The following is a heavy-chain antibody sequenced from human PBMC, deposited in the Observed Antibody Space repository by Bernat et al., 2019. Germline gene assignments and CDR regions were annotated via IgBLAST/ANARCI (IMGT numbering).Heavy chain of an antibody. CDR3: ARLSNYGDHEY. D-gene: IGHD4-17*01. Sequence: EVQLVESGGGLVQPGGSLRLSCAASGFTFSDHSMNWVRQAPGKGLEWISYITGNGVTKQYADSVKGRFTISRDNGKNPLYMQMNSLRAEDTGVYYCARLSNYGDHEYRGQGTLVTVSS. CDR1: GFTFSDHS. CDR2: ITGNGVTK. V-gene: IGHV3-48*01. J-gene: IGHJ4*02.